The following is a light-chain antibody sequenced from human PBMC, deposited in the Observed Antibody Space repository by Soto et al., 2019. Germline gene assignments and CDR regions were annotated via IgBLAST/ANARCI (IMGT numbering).Light chain of an antibody. CDR2: KIS. V-gene: IGKV2-24*01. J-gene: IGKJ2*01. Sequence: DVVLTQTPLFSPVTLGQPASISCRSSQSLVHSDGNTYLSWLQQRPGQPPSLLIYKISNRFFGVPDRFSESGAGTDFTLRCSRVDAEDVGLYYCMQVTHFPYTFGQGSKLE. CDR3: MQVTHFPYT. CDR1: QSLVHSDGNTY.